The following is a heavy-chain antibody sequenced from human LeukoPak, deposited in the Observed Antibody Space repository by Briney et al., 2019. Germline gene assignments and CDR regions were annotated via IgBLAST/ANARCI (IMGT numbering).Heavy chain of an antibody. J-gene: IGHJ6*04. CDR1: GFTVSSNY. D-gene: IGHD6-19*01. Sequence: GSLRLSCAASGFTVSSNYMSWVRQAPGKGLEWVSVIYSGGSTYYADSVKGRFTISRDNSKNTLYLQMNSLRAEDTAVYYCARAGRIAVAGYYYYGMDVWGKGTTVTVSS. V-gene: IGHV3-53*01. CDR3: ARAGRIAVAGYYYYGMDV. CDR2: IYSGGST.